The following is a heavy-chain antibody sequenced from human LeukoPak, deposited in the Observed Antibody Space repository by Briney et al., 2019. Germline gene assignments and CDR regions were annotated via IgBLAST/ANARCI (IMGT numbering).Heavy chain of an antibody. CDR3: AKDPHPYGDSVGGYHFDY. V-gene: IGHV3-23*01. CDR2: IRSEGHRT. J-gene: IGHJ4*02. D-gene: IGHD4-17*01. Sequence: WGSLRLSCRASGVCFTTYSMNWIRQAPGKGLEWVSVIRSEGHRTYYADSVKRRFTISRDNPRNTLNLALNSLRAEDTAVYYCAKDPHPYGDSVGGYHFDYWGQGTLVTVSS. CDR1: GVCFTTYS.